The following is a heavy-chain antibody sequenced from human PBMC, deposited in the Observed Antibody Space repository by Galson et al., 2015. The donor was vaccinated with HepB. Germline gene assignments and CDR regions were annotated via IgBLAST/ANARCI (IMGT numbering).Heavy chain of an antibody. CDR3: ARSSVGWHDY. CDR1: GFTVSSHF. D-gene: IGHD6-19*01. V-gene: IGHV3-66*01. J-gene: IGHJ4*02. CDR2: IYSDGST. Sequence: SLRLSCAASGFTVSSHFMSWVRQAPGKRLEWVAVIYSDGSTYYADSVKGRFIISRDKSKNTLYLQMSRLRDEDTTVYHCARSSVGWHDYWGQGTLVNVSS.